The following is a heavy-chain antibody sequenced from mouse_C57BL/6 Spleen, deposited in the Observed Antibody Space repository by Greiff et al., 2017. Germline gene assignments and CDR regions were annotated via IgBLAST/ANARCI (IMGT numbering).Heavy chain of an antibody. CDR2: IYPGDGDT. CDR1: GYAFSSYW. V-gene: IGHV1-80*01. J-gene: IGHJ4*01. D-gene: IGHD1-1*01. CDR3: ARLGFYYGSSYDDYAMDY. Sequence: VQLQQSGAELVKPGASVKISCKASGYAFSSYWMNWVKQRPGKGLEWIGQIYPGDGDTNYNGKFKGKATLTADKSSSTAYMQLSSLTSEDSAVYFGARLGFYYGSSYDDYAMDYWGQGTSVTVSS.